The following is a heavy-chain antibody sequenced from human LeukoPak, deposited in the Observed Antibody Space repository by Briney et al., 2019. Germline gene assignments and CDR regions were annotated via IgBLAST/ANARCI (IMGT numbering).Heavy chain of an antibody. CDR1: GASISSSAYY. V-gene: IGHV4-39*01. Sequence: SETLSLTCTVSGASISSSAYYWGWIRQPPGKGLEWIASVSYSGNTYYNPSLKSRVTISVDTSKNQFSLKMNSMTAADTAVYYCARVYSTSGYNWFDPWGQGTLVTVSS. CDR3: ARVYSTSGYNWFDP. D-gene: IGHD6-6*01. J-gene: IGHJ5*02. CDR2: VSYSGNT.